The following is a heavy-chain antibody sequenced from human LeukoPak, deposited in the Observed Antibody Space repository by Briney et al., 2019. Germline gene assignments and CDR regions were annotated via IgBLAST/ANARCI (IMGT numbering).Heavy chain of an antibody. V-gene: IGHV1-18*01. CDR2: ISAYNGNT. CDR3: ARDLIAARPNWYDP. CDR1: GYTFTTYG. J-gene: IGHJ5*02. D-gene: IGHD6-6*01. Sequence: ASVKVPSKASGYTFTTYGISWVRRAPGQGLEWMGWISAYNGNTNYAQKLQGRVTMTTDTSTSTAYMELRSLRSDDTAVYYCARDLIAARPNWYDPWGQGTLVTVSS.